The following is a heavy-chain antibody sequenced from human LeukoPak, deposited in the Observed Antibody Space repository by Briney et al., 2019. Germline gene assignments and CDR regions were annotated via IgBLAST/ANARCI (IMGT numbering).Heavy chain of an antibody. D-gene: IGHD6-19*01. Sequence: ASVKVSCKASGYTFTGYCMHWVRQAPGQGLEWMGWINPNSGGTNYAQKFQGRVTMTRDTSISTAYMELSRLRSDDTAVYYCARETYSSGWYVYWDQGTLVTVSS. J-gene: IGHJ4*02. V-gene: IGHV1-2*02. CDR1: GYTFTGYC. CDR2: INPNSGGT. CDR3: ARETYSSGWYVY.